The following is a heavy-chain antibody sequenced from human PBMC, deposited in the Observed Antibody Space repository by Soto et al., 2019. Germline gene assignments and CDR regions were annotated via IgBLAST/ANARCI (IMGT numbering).Heavy chain of an antibody. CDR1: GFTFSSYG. D-gene: IGHD3-22*01. V-gene: IGHV3-30*18. Sequence: QVQLVESGGGVVQPGRSLRLSCAASGFTFSSYGMHWVRQAPGKGLEWVAVISYDGSNKYYADSVKGRFTISRDNSKNTLYRQMNSLRAEDTAVYYYAKDAARDSSGRGGWYFDLWGRGTLVTVSS. CDR3: AKDAARDSSGRGGWYFDL. J-gene: IGHJ2*01. CDR2: ISYDGSNK.